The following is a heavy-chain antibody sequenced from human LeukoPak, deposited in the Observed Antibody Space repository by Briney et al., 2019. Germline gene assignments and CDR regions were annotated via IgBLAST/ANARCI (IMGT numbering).Heavy chain of an antibody. CDR2: INPNSGGT. CDR1: GYTFTGYY. Sequence: ASVQVSCKASGYTFTGYYMHWVRQAPGQGLEWMGWINPNSGGTNYAQKFQGRVTMTRDTSISTAYMELSRLRSDDTAVYYCAREYYYGSGRPNNWFDPWGQGTLVTVSS. V-gene: IGHV1-2*02. J-gene: IGHJ5*02. CDR3: AREYYYGSGRPNNWFDP. D-gene: IGHD3-10*01.